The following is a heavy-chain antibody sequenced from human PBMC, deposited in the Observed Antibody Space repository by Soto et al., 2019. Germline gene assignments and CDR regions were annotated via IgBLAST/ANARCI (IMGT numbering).Heavy chain of an antibody. V-gene: IGHV4-4*02. J-gene: IGHJ6*03. CDR3: ARVWGPSSSWPLYYYYMDV. D-gene: IGHD6-13*01. CDR1: SGSISSSNW. Sequence: PSETLPLTCAVSSGSISSSNWWSWVRQPPGKGLEWIGEIYHSGSTNYNPSLKSRVTISVDKSKNQFSLKLSSVTAADTAVYYCARVWGPSSSWPLYYYYMDVWGKGTTVTVSS. CDR2: IYHSGST.